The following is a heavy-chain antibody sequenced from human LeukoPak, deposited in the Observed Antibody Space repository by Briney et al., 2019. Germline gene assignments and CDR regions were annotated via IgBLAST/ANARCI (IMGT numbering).Heavy chain of an antibody. Sequence: GGSLRLSCAASGFTFSTYWMTWFRQAPGKGLEWVANIKREGSETYYVDSVKGRFTISRDNAKNSLYLQMNSLRAEDTAVYYCARDRTFGGSGLCDYWGQGVLVTVSS. D-gene: IGHD3-10*01. CDR2: IKREGSET. J-gene: IGHJ4*02. V-gene: IGHV3-7*01. CDR3: ARDRTFGGSGLCDY. CDR1: GFTFSTYW.